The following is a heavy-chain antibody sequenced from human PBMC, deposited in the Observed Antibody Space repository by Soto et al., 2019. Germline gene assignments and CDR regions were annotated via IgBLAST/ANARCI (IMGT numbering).Heavy chain of an antibody. V-gene: IGHV4-31*03. J-gene: IGHJ6*02. CDR1: GGSISSGGYY. CDR2: IYYIGST. Sequence: PSETLSLTCTVSGGSISSGGYYWNWIRQHPGKGLEWIGYIYYIGSTYYNPSLKSRVTISVDTSKNQFSLKLSSVTAADTAVYYCARVCGGDCYPGMDVWGQGTTVTVSS. CDR3: ARVCGGDCYPGMDV. D-gene: IGHD2-21*02.